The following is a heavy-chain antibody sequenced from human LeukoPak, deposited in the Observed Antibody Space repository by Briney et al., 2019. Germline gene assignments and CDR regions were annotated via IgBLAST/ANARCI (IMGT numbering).Heavy chain of an antibody. CDR3: AGGIVIIPTAINAGDY. D-gene: IGHD2-2*01. Sequence: ASVKVSCKASGYTFTTYALNWVRQAPGQGLEWMGWINTNTGSPTYAQGFTGRFVFSLDTSVSTAYLQISSLKAEDTAVYYCAGGIVIIPTAINAGDYWGQGTLVTVSS. V-gene: IGHV7-4-1*02. CDR1: GYTFTTYA. CDR2: INTNTGSP. J-gene: IGHJ4*02.